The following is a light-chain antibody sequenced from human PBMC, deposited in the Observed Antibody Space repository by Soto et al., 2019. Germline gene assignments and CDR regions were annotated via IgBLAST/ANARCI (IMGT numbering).Light chain of an antibody. V-gene: IGKV1-39*01. Sequence: DIQLSQSPSLLSASVGDRVTITCRASQGIRNDLGWYQQKPGKAPKLLIYAASSLQSGVPSRFSGSGSGTDFTLTISSLQPEDFATYYCQQSYSTPTFGQGTKVDIK. CDR1: QGIRND. J-gene: IGKJ1*01. CDR2: AAS. CDR3: QQSYSTPT.